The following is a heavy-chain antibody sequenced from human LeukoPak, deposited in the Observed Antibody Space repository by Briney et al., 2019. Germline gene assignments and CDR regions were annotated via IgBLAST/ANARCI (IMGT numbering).Heavy chain of an antibody. V-gene: IGHV3-23*01. J-gene: IGHJ4*02. Sequence: GGSLRLSCAASGFTFSSYATNWVRQAPGKGLEWVSGIHGSSGSTYYADSVKGRSTISRDNSKNTLYLQMNSLRAEDTAVYYCARGYDFWSGYSFDYWGQGTLVTVSS. CDR2: IHGSSGST. D-gene: IGHD3-3*01. CDR1: GFTFSSYA. CDR3: ARGYDFWSGYSFDY.